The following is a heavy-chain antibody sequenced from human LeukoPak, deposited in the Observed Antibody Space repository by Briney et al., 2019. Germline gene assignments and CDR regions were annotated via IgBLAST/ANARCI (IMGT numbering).Heavy chain of an antibody. Sequence: PGGSLRLSCAASGFTFSSYAMSWVRQAPGKGLEWVSAISGGSADYADSVKGRFTISRDNSKNTLYLQMNSLRAEDTAAYYCAKGGGLGYCSSTSCHTPCEHWGQGTLVTVSS. D-gene: IGHD2-2*02. J-gene: IGHJ1*01. CDR2: ISGGSA. CDR1: GFTFSSYA. CDR3: AKGGGLGYCSSTSCHTPCEH. V-gene: IGHV3-23*01.